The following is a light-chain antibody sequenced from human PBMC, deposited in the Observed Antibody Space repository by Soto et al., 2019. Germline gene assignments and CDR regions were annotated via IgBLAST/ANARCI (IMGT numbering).Light chain of an antibody. V-gene: IGKV1D-12*01. J-gene: IGKJ2*01. CDR3: QQVNSFPHS. Sequence: DIQRGQSPSSVSASVGDSVTIPCRASQLISNWLAWYQQKPGKAPKLLIYAASNLQNGVPSRFSGSGSGTDFTLTISSLQPEDFATYYCQQVNSFPHSFGQGTKVDIK. CDR2: AAS. CDR1: QLISNW.